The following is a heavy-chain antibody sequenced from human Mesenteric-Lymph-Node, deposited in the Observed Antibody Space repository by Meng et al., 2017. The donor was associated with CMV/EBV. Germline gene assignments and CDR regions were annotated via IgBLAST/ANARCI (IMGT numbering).Heavy chain of an antibody. D-gene: IGHD3-10*01. CDR3: ARDGSGLIP. CDR2: IDRSGST. Sequence: LTCAVAGGSVTSCFYYWTWIRQPPGKGLEWIGYIDRSGSTNPNPSLKSRVTISVDTSKNQFSLKLSSVTAADTAVYYCARDGSGLIPWGQGTLVTVSS. J-gene: IGHJ5*02. CDR1: GGSVTSCFYY. V-gene: IGHV4-61*01.